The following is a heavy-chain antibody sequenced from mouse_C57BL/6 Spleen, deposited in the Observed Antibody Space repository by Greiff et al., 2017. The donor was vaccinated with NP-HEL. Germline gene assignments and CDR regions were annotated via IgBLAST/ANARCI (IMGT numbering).Heavy chain of an antibody. CDR1: GYTFTDYE. CDR2: IDPETGGT. CDR3: TRSSPHYYGSSSDY. D-gene: IGHD1-1*01. Sequence: QVQLQQSGAELVRPGASVTLSCKASGYTFTDYEMHWVKQTPVHGLEWIGAIDPETGGTAYNQKFKGKAILTADKSSSTAYMELRSLTSEDSAVYYCTRSSPHYYGSSSDYWGQGTTLTVSS. J-gene: IGHJ2*01. V-gene: IGHV1-15*01.